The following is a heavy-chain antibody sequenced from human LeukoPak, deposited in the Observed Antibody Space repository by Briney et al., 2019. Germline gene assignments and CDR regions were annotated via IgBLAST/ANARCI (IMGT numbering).Heavy chain of an antibody. CDR2: IYYSGST. J-gene: IGHJ4*02. Sequence: SETLSLTCTVSGGSISSYYWSWIRQPPGKGLEWIGYIYYSGSTNYDPSLKSRVTISVDTSKNQFSLKLSSVTAADTAVYYCARGGAGYYGSGSYYQIDYWGQGTLVTVSS. D-gene: IGHD3-10*01. CDR1: GGSISSYY. CDR3: ARGGAGYYGSGSYYQIDY. V-gene: IGHV4-59*01.